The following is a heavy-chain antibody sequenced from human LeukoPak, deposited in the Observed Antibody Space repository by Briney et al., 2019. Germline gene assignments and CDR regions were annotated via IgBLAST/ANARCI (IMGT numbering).Heavy chain of an antibody. V-gene: IGHV3-30*02. D-gene: IGHD3-10*01. J-gene: IGHJ6*03. CDR3: AKDRIYGPGSYYYMDV. CDR2: IRHDGSNK. Sequence: PGGSLTLSCAATGFPFSSYGMHWVRQAPGKGLEWVAFIRHDGSNKYYADSVKGRFTISRDNSKNTLYLQMNSLRAEDTAVYYCAKDRIYGPGSYYYMDVWGKGTTVTISS. CDR1: GFPFSSYG.